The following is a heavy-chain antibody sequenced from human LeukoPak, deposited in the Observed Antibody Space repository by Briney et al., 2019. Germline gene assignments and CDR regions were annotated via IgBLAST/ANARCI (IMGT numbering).Heavy chain of an antibody. Sequence: GGSLRLSCAASGCIFSDYYMTWIRQAPGKGLEWVSYISSSGDNIFYADSVKGRFTNSRDNAKKSMYLQMNSLRAEDTAVYYCARVGRSDFWSGYYTLLDYWGQGTLVTVSS. CDR2: ISSSGDNI. D-gene: IGHD3-3*01. CDR3: ARVGRSDFWSGYYTLLDY. V-gene: IGHV3-11*04. CDR1: GCIFSDYY. J-gene: IGHJ4*02.